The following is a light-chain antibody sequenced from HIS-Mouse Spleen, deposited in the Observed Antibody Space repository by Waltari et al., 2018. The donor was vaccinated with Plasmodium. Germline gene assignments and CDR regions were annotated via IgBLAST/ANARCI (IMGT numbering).Light chain of an antibody. CDR2: DAS. CDR1: QSVSSY. Sequence: EIVLTQSPATLSLSPGESATLPCRASQSVSSYVAWYQQKPGEAPRLLIYDASNRATGIPARFSGSGSGTDFTLTISSLEPEDFAVYYCQQRSNWLTFGGGTKVEIK. J-gene: IGKJ4*01. CDR3: QQRSNWLT. V-gene: IGKV3-11*01.